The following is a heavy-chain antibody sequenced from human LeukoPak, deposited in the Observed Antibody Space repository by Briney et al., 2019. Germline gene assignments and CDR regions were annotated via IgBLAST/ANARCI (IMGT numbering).Heavy chain of an antibody. V-gene: IGHV1-46*01. CDR1: GYTFTSYY. J-gene: IGHJ6*03. Sequence: GASVKVSCKASGYTFTSYYMHWVRQAPGQGLEWMGIINPSGGSTSYAQKFQGRVTMTRDTSTSTVYMELSRLRSEDTAVYYCASGVVGATDIPLGDYYYMDVWGKGTTVTISS. D-gene: IGHD1-26*01. CDR2: INPSGGST. CDR3: ASGVVGATDIPLGDYYYMDV.